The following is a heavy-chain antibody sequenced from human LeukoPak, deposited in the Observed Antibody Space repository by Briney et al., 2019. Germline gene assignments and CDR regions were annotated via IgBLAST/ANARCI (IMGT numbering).Heavy chain of an antibody. J-gene: IGHJ4*02. V-gene: IGHV1-46*01. CDR3: AREYYDSSAYNQEAIDY. CDR1: GYTFTTHY. Sequence: ASVKVSCKASGYTFTTHYMHWVRQAPGQGLEWMGIINPSGGTTNYAQKFQGRVTMTRDTSTTTLYMELSSLRSEDTAVYYCAREYYDSSAYNQEAIDYWGQGTLVTVSS. CDR2: INPSGGTT. D-gene: IGHD3-22*01.